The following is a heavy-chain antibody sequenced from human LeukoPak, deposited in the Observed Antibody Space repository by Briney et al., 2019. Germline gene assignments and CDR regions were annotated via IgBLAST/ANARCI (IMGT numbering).Heavy chain of an antibody. CDR2: ISGSGGST. CDR3: ASTRTYYYDSSGYFGSDY. CDR1: GFTFSSYS. J-gene: IGHJ4*02. V-gene: IGHV3-23*01. Sequence: GGSLRLSCAASGFTFSSYSMNWVRQAPGKGLEWVSAISGSGGSTYYADSVKGRFTISRDNSKNTLYLQMNSLRAEDTAVYYCASTRTYYYDSSGYFGSDYWGQGTLVTVSS. D-gene: IGHD3-22*01.